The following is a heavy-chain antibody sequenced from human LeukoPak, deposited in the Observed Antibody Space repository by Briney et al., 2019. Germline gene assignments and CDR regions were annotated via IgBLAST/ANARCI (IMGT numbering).Heavy chain of an antibody. V-gene: IGHV4-59*11. D-gene: IGHD3-10*01. CDR1: GGSISSHY. CDR2: IYYSGST. Sequence: SETLSLTCTVSGGSISSHYWSWIRQPPGKGLEWIGYIYYSGSTNYNPSLKSRVTISVDTSKNQFSLKLSSVTAADTAVYYCARRTSGSYYNYYYYYMDVWAKGPRSPSP. J-gene: IGHJ6*03. CDR3: ARRTSGSYYNYYYYYMDV.